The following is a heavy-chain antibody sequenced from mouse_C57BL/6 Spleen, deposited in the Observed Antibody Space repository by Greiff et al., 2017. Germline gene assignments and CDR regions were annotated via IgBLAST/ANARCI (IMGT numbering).Heavy chain of an antibody. CDR3: TTGGYYVGWYFDV. D-gene: IGHD2-3*01. Sequence: VQLQQSGAELVRPGASVKLSCTASGFNIKDYYMHWVKQRPEQGLKWIGRIDPEAGDTEYAPKFQGKATMTADTSSNTAYLQLSSLTSEDTAVYYCTTGGYYVGWYFDVWGTGTTVTVSS. CDR2: IDPEAGDT. V-gene: IGHV14-1*01. J-gene: IGHJ1*03. CDR1: GFNIKDYY.